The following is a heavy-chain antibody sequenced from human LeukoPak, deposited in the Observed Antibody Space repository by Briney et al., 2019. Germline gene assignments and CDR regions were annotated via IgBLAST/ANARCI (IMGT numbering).Heavy chain of an antibody. CDR3: ARSPHILTGENFDY. V-gene: IGHV1-2*02. J-gene: IGHJ4*02. D-gene: IGHD3-9*01. CDR2: INPNSGGT. Sequence: ASVTVSCKASGYTFTGYYIHWVRQAPGQGLEWMGWINPNSGGTNYAQKFQDRVTMTRDTSISTAYMELSRLRFDDTPVYYCARSPHILTGENFDYWGQGTLVTVSS. CDR1: GYTFTGYY.